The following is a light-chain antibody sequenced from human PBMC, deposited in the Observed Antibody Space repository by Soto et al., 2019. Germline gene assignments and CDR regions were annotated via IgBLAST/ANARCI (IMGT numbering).Light chain of an antibody. CDR2: GAS. CDR3: QQYGSSPPIT. Sequence: EIVLTQPPGTLSLSPGERATLSCRASQSVSSSYLTWYQQKPGQAPRLLIYGASSRATGIPDRFSGSGSGTTFTLTSSRLEPEDFAVYYCQQYGSSPPITFGQGTRLEIK. CDR1: QSVSSSY. J-gene: IGKJ5*01. V-gene: IGKV3-20*01.